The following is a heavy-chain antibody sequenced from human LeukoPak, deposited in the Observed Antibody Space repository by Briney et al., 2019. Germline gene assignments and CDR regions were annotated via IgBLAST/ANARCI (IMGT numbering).Heavy chain of an antibody. CDR3: AQQLVKGSFDY. V-gene: IGHV1-46*03. D-gene: IGHD6-13*01. Sequence: ASVKVSCKASGYTFTIYYMHWVRQAPGQGLEWMGIINPSGGSTSYAQKFQGRVTMTRDTSTSTVHMELSSLRSEDTAVYYCAQQLVKGSFDYGGQGTLVTVPS. CDR1: GYTFTIYY. J-gene: IGHJ4*02. CDR2: INPSGGST.